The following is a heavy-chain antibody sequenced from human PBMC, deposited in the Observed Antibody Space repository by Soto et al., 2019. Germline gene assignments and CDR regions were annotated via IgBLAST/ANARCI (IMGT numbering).Heavy chain of an antibody. CDR3: ASLKDSSSRGLIALARYYYYGMDV. D-gene: IGHD6-6*01. Sequence: QVQLVQSGAEVKKPGSSVKVSCKASGGTFSSYAISWVRQAPGQGLEWMGGIIPIFGTANYAQKFQGRVTTTEDESMSTAYMELSSLRSEDTAAYYCASLKDSSSRGLIALARYYYYGMDVWGQGTTVTV. CDR2: IIPIFGTA. CDR1: GGTFSSYA. V-gene: IGHV1-69*01. J-gene: IGHJ6*02.